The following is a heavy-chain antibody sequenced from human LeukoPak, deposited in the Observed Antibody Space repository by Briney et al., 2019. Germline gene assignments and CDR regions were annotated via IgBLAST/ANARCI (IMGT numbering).Heavy chain of an antibody. J-gene: IGHJ5*02. CDR1: GLTFSSYG. CDR3: ARGADGVSSNSRGWFDP. V-gene: IGHV3-30*02. D-gene: IGHD2-15*01. CDR2: IRYVGSNK. Sequence: PGGSLRLSCAASGLTFSSYGMHWVRQAPGKGLEWVAFIRYVGSNKYYADSVKGRSTISRDNAMNSLYLQMNTLRAEDTAVYSCARGADGVSSNSRGWFDPWGQGTLVTVSS.